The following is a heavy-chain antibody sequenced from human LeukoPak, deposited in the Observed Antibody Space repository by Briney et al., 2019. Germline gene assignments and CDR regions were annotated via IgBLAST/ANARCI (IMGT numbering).Heavy chain of an antibody. CDR2: IHYTGSA. J-gene: IGHJ4*02. Sequence: SETLSLTCTVSGGSISGYYWSWIRQSPWKGLEWIGYIHYTGSANYHPSLISRVTISIDTSKNQFSLNLRSVTTADTAMYYCARGNSGPEYWGQGTLVTVSS. D-gene: IGHD1-1*01. CDR3: ARGNSGPEY. CDR1: GGSISGYY. V-gene: IGHV4-59*01.